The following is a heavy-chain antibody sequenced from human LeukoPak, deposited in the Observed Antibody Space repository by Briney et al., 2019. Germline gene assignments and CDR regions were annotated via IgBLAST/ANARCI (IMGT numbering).Heavy chain of an antibody. D-gene: IGHD3-22*01. CDR3: ARSGNMFYYDSSGYIFDY. J-gene: IGHJ4*02. CDR2: IYYSGST. V-gene: IGHV4-61*01. CDR1: GGSVSSGSYY. Sequence: QSSETLSLTCTVSGGSVSSGSYYWSWIRQPPGKGLEWIGYIYYSGSTNYNPSLKSRVTISVDTSKNQFSLKLSSVTAADTAVYYCARSGNMFYYDSSGYIFDYWGQGTLVTVSS.